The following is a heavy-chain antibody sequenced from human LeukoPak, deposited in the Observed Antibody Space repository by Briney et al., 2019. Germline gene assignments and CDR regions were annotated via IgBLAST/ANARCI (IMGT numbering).Heavy chain of an antibody. Sequence: PVGSLRLSCAASGFTVSSNYMSWVRQAPGKGLEWVSVIYSGGNTYYAESVKGRFTISRDNSKNTLYLQMNSLRAEDTAVYYCARMLPIDYWGQGTLDTVSP. CDR2: IYSGGNT. CDR1: GFTVSSNY. D-gene: IGHD2-15*01. V-gene: IGHV3-53*01. CDR3: ARMLPIDY. J-gene: IGHJ4*02.